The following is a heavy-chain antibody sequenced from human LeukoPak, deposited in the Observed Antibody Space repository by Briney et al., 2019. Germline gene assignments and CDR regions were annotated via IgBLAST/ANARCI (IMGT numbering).Heavy chain of an antibody. CDR1: GYSFTSYW. CDR2: IYPGDSDT. V-gene: IGHV5-51*01. D-gene: IGHD3-22*01. CDR3: ARVGYYYDSSGYLYYFDY. J-gene: IGHJ4*02. Sequence: GKSLKISCKGSGYSFTSYWIGWVRQMPGKGLEWMGIIYPGDSDTRYSPSFQGQVTISADKSISTAYLQWSSLKASDTAMYYCARVGYYYDSSGYLYYFDYWGQGTLVTVSS.